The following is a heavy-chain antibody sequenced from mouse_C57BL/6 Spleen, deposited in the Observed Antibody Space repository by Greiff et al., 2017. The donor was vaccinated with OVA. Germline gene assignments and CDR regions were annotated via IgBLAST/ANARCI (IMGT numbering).Heavy chain of an antibody. J-gene: IGHJ2*01. CDR2: ISYDGSN. D-gene: IGHD1-1*01. Sequence: EVKLMESGPGLVKPSQSLSLTCSVTGYSITSGYYWNWIRQFPGNKLEWMGYISYDGSNNYNLSLKNRISITRDTSKNQFFLKLNSVTTEDTATYYCARDDYYGTSTRDYWGQGTTLTVSS. CDR3: ARDDYYGTSTRDY. CDR1: GYSITSGYY. V-gene: IGHV3-6*01.